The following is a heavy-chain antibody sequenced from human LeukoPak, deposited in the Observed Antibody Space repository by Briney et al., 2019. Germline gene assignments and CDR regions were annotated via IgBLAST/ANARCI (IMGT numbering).Heavy chain of an antibody. D-gene: IGHD3-9*01. CDR2: ISGSGGNT. J-gene: IGHJ3*01. V-gene: IGHV3-23*01. CDR3: AKAPSYLTGYSYDY. CDR1: GFTFSSDA. Sequence: GGSLRLSCAASGFTFSSDAMSWVRQAPGKGLEWVSDISGSGGNTYYADSVKGRFTISRDNSKNTLYLQMNSLRAEDTAVYYCAKAPSYLTGYSYDYWGQGTMVTVSS.